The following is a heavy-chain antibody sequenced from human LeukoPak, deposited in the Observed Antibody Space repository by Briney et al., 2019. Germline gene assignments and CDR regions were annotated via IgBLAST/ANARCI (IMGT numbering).Heavy chain of an antibody. CDR3: AREYSASEH. CDR2: IDPSTGNT. Sequence: ASVKVSCKASGYTFVGYYLHWVRQAPGQGLEWMAWIDPSTGNTHYAQKFQGRVTVTRDTSISTTYMELSWLTSDDTALYYCAREYSASEHWGQGTLVTVSS. D-gene: IGHD4-11*01. J-gene: IGHJ1*01. V-gene: IGHV1-2*02. CDR1: GYTFVGYY.